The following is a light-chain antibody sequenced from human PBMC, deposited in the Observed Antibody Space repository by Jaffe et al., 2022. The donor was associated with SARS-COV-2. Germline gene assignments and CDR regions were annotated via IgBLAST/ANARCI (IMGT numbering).Light chain of an antibody. CDR1: QSVASS. CDR3: QQYSNWPRT. Sequence: EIVMTQSPATLSVSPGERATLSCRASQSVASSLAWYQQKSGQAPRLLIYGASTRATTIPARFSASGSGTEFTLTISSLQSEDFAVYYCQQYSNWPRTFGQGTKVDLK. CDR2: GAS. J-gene: IGKJ1*01. V-gene: IGKV3-15*01.